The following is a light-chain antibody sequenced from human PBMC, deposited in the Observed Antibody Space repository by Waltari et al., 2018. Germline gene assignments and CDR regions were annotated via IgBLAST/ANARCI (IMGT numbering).Light chain of an antibody. J-gene: IGLJ3*02. CDR2: ANY. CDR3: ATWDDSLNGRV. Sequence: QSVLTQPSLASGTPGQRVTISCSGNSSNIGINTVTWYQQLPGTAPKLLIYANYHRPSGVPDRFSASKSDTSASLAISGLQSEDEADYFCATWDDSLNGRVFGGGTKLAVL. V-gene: IGLV1-44*01. CDR1: SSNIGINT.